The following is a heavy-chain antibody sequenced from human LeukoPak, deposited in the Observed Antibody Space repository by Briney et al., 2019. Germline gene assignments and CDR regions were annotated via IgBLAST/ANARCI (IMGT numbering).Heavy chain of an antibody. CDR2: IYTSGST. V-gene: IGHV4-4*07. CDR3: ARGIAVAGDYYYYYGMDV. CDR1: GGSISSYY. D-gene: IGHD6-19*01. Sequence: PSETLSLTCTVSGGSISSYYWSWIRQPAGKGLEWIGRIYTSGSTNYNPSLKSRVTMSVDTSKNQFSLKLSSVTAADTAVYYCARGIAVAGDYYYYYGMDVWGQGTTVTVSS. J-gene: IGHJ6*02.